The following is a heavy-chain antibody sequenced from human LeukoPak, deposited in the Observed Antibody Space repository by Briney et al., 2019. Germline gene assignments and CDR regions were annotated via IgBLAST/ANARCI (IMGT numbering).Heavy chain of an antibody. CDR1: GFTFGDYA. J-gene: IGHJ4*02. Sequence: GGSLRLSCTASGFTFGDYAMSWVRQAPGKGLEWVGFIRATADGATTEYAASVKGRVTISRDDSKSIAYLQMNSLKSEDSAVYYCTTDPYGSGSYWYFDYWGQGTLVTVSS. V-gene: IGHV3-49*04. CDR2: IRATADGATT. CDR3: TTDPYGSGSYWYFDY. D-gene: IGHD3-10*01.